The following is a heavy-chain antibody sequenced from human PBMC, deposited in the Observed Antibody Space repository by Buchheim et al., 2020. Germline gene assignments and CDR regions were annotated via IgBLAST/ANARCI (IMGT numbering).Heavy chain of an antibody. D-gene: IGHD4-11*01. CDR1: GFTFSSYS. Sequence: EVQLVESGGGLVKPGGSLRLSCAASGFTFSSYSMNWVRQAPGKGLEWVANIKSDGSLKFHVDSVRGRFTISRDNAKNSLYLQMDRLRVEDTAIYYCATQENSAHEFWGQGT. V-gene: IGHV3-7*01. J-gene: IGHJ4*02. CDR2: IKSDGSLK. CDR3: ATQENSAHEF.